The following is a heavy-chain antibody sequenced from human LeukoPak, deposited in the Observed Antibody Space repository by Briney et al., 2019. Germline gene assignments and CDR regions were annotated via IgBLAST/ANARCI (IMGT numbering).Heavy chain of an antibody. CDR3: ARARYCSGGSCYAHFDY. D-gene: IGHD2-15*01. J-gene: IGHJ4*02. CDR2: INTNTGNP. V-gene: IGHV7-4-1*02. Sequence: ASVKVSCKASGYTFTSYAMNWVRQAPGQGLEWMGWINTNTGNPTYAQGFTGRFVFSLDTSVSTAYLQISSLKAEDTAVYYCARARYCSGGSCYAHFDYWGQGTLVTVSP. CDR1: GYTFTSYA.